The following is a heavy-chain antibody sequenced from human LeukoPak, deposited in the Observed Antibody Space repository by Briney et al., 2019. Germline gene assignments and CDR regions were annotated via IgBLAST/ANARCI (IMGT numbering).Heavy chain of an antibody. V-gene: IGHV1-2*02. J-gene: IGHJ6*03. CDR1: GYTFTDYY. CDR2: INPNSGGT. CDR3: ARQGYYYDSSGYYYLGVFYYYMDV. Sequence: ASVKVSCKASGYTFTDYYIHWVRQAPGEGLEWMGGINPNSGGTHYAQNFQGRVTLTRDTSTTTTYMELSRLRSDDTAVYYCARQGYYYDSSGYYYLGVFYYYMDVWGKGTTVTVSS. D-gene: IGHD3-22*01.